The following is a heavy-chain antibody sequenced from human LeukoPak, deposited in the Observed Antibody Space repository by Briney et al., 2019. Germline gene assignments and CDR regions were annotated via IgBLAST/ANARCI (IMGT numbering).Heavy chain of an antibody. Sequence: TSETLSLTCAVSGYSISSGYCWGWIRQPPGKGLEWIGSIYHSGSTYYNPSLKSRVTISVDTSKNQFSLKLSSVTAADTAVYYCARPSSDYYDSSGYSLWAFDIWGQGTMVTVSS. CDR2: IYHSGST. J-gene: IGHJ3*02. CDR1: GYSISSGYC. CDR3: ARPSSDYYDSSGYSLWAFDI. V-gene: IGHV4-38-2*01. D-gene: IGHD3-22*01.